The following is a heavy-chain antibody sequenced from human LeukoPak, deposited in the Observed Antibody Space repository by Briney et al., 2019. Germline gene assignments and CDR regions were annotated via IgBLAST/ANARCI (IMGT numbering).Heavy chain of an antibody. V-gene: IGHV3-74*01. Sequence: GGSLRLSCAASGFTFSSYWMHWVRQAPEKGLVWVSHTNSDGSSTVYADSVKGRFTISRDNAKNTLYLQMNSLRADDTAVYYCAREPSTAAAGNGINYWGQGTLVTVSS. CDR1: GFTFSSYW. J-gene: IGHJ4*02. CDR3: AREPSTAAAGNGINY. D-gene: IGHD6-13*01. CDR2: TNSDGSST.